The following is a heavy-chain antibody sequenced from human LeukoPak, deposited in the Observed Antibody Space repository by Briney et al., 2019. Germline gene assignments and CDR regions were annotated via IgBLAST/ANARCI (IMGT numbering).Heavy chain of an antibody. D-gene: IGHD2-2*03. CDR1: GFTFSSYS. J-gene: IGHJ3*02. CDR2: ISSSSSYI. CDR3: ARVDDLDAFDI. V-gene: IGHV3-21*01. Sequence: GGSLRLSCAASGFTFSSYSMNWVRQAPGKGLEWVSSISSSSSYIYYADSVKGRFTISRDNAKNTLYLQMNRLRAEDTAVYYCARVDDLDAFDIWGQGTMVTVSS.